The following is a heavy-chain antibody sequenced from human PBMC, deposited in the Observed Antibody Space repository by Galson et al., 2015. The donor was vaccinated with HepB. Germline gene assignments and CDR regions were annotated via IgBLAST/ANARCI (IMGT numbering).Heavy chain of an antibody. CDR2: ISYDGSNK. J-gene: IGHJ6*02. CDR1: GFTFSSSA. V-gene: IGHV3-30*04. Sequence: SLRLSCAASGFTFSSSAMHWVRQAPGKGLEWVAVISYDGSNKYYTNSMKGRFTISRDNSKNALYLQMNSLRAEDTAVYYCARNEFGPNSMVGGMDVWGQGTTVTVSS. CDR3: ARNEFGPNSMVGGMDV. D-gene: IGHD2-15*01.